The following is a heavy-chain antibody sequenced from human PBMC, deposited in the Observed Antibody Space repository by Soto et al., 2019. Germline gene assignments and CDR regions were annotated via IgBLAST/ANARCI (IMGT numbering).Heavy chain of an antibody. CDR2: IYYSGST. CDR3: ARVRGAGSYAAYYFDS. J-gene: IGHJ4*01. CDR1: GGSISNGGYY. D-gene: IGHD3-10*01. V-gene: IGHV4-31*03. Sequence: PSETLSLTCTVSGGSISNGGYYWNWVRQHPGKGLEWIGYIYYSGSTWYNPSLESRVTISVDTSKDQFSLKLRSVTAADTSVYYCARVRGAGSYAAYYFDSWGQGTLVTVSS.